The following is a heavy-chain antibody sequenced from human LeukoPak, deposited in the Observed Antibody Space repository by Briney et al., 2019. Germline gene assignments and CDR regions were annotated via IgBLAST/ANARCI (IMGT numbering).Heavy chain of an antibody. D-gene: IGHD6-13*01. Sequence: GGSLRLSCEAFEFSFNKYSMNWVRQAPGKGLEWVAFIRYDGSNKYYADSVKGRFTISRDNSKNTLYLQMNSLRAEDTAVYYCAKDWAIAAAGTPHDYWGQGTLVTVSS. J-gene: IGHJ4*02. CDR2: IRYDGSNK. CDR1: EFSFNKYS. V-gene: IGHV3-30*02. CDR3: AKDWAIAAAGTPHDY.